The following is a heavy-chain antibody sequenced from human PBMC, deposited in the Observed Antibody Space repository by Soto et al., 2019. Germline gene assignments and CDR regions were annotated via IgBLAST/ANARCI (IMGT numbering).Heavy chain of an antibody. V-gene: IGHV4-34*01. D-gene: IGHD3-10*01. CDR3: AGVLETVVRGFINWFDP. CDR1: GGSFSGYY. Sequence: QVQLQQWGAGLLKSSETLSLTCAVYGGSFSGYYWNWLRQPPGEGLEWSGKIDQSGGTNYNPSLKSRVTTSVDTARRQFSLKLTAVTAMYTAGYYWAGVLETVVRGFINWFDPWGQGTMITVSS. CDR2: IDQSGGT. J-gene: IGHJ5*02.